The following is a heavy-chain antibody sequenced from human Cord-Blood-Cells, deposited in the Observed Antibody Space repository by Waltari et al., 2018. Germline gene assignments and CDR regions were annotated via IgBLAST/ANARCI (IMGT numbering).Heavy chain of an antibody. CDR3: ARAWGANDAFDI. V-gene: IGHV3-48*03. D-gene: IGHD3-16*01. CDR1: GFTFSSYE. J-gene: IGHJ3*02. Sequence: EVQLVESGGGLVQPGGSLRLSCAASGFTFSSYEMNWVRQAPGKGLEWVSYISSSGSTIYYADSVKGRFTISRDNAKNSLYLQMNSLRAEDTAVYYCARAWGANDAFDIWGQGTMVTLSS. CDR2: ISSSGSTI.